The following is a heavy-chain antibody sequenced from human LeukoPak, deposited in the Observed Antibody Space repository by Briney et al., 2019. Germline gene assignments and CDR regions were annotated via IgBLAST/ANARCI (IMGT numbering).Heavy chain of an antibody. D-gene: IGHD3-10*01. CDR3: AKDEAGSYHKRFDA. CDR1: GFTFRNYG. V-gene: IGHV3-30*02. CDR2: MQYDSYNE. Sequence: GGSLGLPCAASGFTFRNYGMHWVRQAPGKGLEWVTFMQYDSYNEYYAESVKGRFTISRDNSKNTLFLHMNSLRVEDTAVYYCAKDEAGSYHKRFDAWGQGTLVSVSS. J-gene: IGHJ5*02.